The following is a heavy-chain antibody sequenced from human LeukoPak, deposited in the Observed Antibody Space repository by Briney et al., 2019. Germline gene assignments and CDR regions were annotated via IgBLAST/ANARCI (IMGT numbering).Heavy chain of an antibody. CDR2: IYTSGST. D-gene: IGHD4-17*01. CDR1: GGSISSYN. J-gene: IGHJ4*02. V-gene: IGHV4-4*07. CDR3: ARGNYGDYGIFFDY. Sequence: SETLSLTSTVSGGSISSYNWSWIRQPAGKGLAWIGRIYTSGSTNYNPSLKSRVTMPVDTSKNQFSLKLSSVTAADTAVYYCARGNYGDYGIFFDYWGQGTLVTVSS.